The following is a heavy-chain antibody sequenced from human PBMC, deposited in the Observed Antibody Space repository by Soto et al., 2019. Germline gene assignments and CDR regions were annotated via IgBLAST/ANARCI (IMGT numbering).Heavy chain of an antibody. V-gene: IGHV4-59*01. J-gene: IGHJ3*02. CDR1: GGYIGNDY. CDR2: TYYSGST. Sequence: SETLSLTCTVSGGYIGNDYWSWIRQPPGKELEWIGYTYYSGSTNYGPSLKSRVTISVDTSKNQFSLRLSSVTSADTAVYYCARGIAGAASGRAFDIWGQGTMVTVSS. D-gene: IGHD1-26*01. CDR3: ARGIAGAASGRAFDI.